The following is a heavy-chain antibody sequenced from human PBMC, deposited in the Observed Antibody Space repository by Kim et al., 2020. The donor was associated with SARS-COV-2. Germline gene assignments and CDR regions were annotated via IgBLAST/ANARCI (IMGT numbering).Heavy chain of an antibody. CDR3: AKSYYDSSGYYNDAFDI. V-gene: IGHV3-23*01. Sequence: GKGRFTISRDKCKNTLYVQMNSLRVEDTAVYYCAKSYYDSSGYYNDAFDIWGQGTMLTVSS. D-gene: IGHD3-22*01. J-gene: IGHJ3*02.